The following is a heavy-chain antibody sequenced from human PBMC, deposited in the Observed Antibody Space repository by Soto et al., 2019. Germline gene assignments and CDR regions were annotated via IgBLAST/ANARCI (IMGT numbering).Heavy chain of an antibody. CDR2: ISADIDAT. CDR3: VKDPAVCCSYYFDY. V-gene: IGHV3-23*01. D-gene: IGHD2-2*01. Sequence: EVQLLESGGGLVQPGGSLRLSCAASGFTFSRYAMSWVRQAPGKGLEWVSSISADIDATNYADSVKGRFTISRENSKSTLYLQMNSLRAEDTAIYYCVKDPAVCCSYYFDYWGQGTLVNVSS. J-gene: IGHJ4*02. CDR1: GFTFSRYA.